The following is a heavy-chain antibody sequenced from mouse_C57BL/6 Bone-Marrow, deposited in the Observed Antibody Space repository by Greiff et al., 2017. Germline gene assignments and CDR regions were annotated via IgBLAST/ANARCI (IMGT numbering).Heavy chain of an antibody. CDR2: ISSGGDYI. Sequence: EVKVVESGAGLVKPGGSLKLSCAASGFTFSSSAMYWVRPTPEKRLEWVAYISSGGDYIYYADTVKGRFTISRDNARNTLYLQMSSLKSEDTAMYYCTRGGTGTDYYFDYRGRGATLPVSS. CDR3: TRGGTGTDYYFDY. CDR1: GFTFSSSA. J-gene: IGHJ2*01. V-gene: IGHV5-9-1*02. D-gene: IGHD4-1*01.